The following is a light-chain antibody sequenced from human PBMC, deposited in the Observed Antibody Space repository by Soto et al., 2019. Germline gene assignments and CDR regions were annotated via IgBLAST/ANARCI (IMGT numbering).Light chain of an antibody. V-gene: IGLV2-23*01. CDR1: SSDVGSYNL. Sequence: SALTQPASVSGSPGQSITISCTGTSSDVGSYNLVSWYQQHPGKAPKLMIYEGSKRPSGVSNRFSGSKSGNTASLTISGLQAEDEADYYCCSYAGSSIYVVFGGGTQLT. CDR3: CSYAGSSIYVV. J-gene: IGLJ2*01. CDR2: EGS.